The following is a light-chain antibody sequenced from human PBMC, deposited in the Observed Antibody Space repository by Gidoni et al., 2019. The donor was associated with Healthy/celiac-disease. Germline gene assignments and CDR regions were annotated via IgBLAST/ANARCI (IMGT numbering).Light chain of an antibody. CDR3: QQYGSSPRN. CDR1: QSVSSSY. J-gene: IGKJ3*01. CDR2: GAS. V-gene: IGKV3-20*01. Sequence: DIVLTQSPGTLSLSPGERATLSCRASQSVSSSYLAWYQQKPGQAPRRLIYGASSRATGIPDRFSGSGSGTDFTLTISRLEPEDFAVYYCQQYGSSPRNFGPGTKVDIK.